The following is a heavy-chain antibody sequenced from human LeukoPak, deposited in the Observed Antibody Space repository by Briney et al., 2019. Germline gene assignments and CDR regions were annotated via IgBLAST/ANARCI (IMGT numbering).Heavy chain of an antibody. Sequence: GGSLRLSCAASGFTFSSNYMSWVRQAPGKGLEWVSVIYSGGTTYYADSVKGRFTISRDNSKNTLFLQMNSLRAEDTAVYYCATSAPHSSGSYNYYGMDVWGQGTTVTVSS. CDR1: GFTFSSNY. J-gene: IGHJ6*02. CDR2: IYSGGTT. D-gene: IGHD3-22*01. V-gene: IGHV3-53*01. CDR3: ATSAPHSSGSYNYYGMDV.